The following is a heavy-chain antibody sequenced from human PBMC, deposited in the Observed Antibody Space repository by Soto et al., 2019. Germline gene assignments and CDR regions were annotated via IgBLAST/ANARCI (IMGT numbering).Heavy chain of an antibody. V-gene: IGHV4-39*01. J-gene: IGHJ6*02. CDR3: ARHVRDSSRNYYYYGMDV. Sequence: SETLYLTCTVSGGSISSSSYYWGWIRQPPGKGLEWIGSIYYSGSTYYNPSLKSRVTISVDTSKNQFSLKLSSVTAADTAVYYCARHVRDSSRNYYYYGMDVWGQGTTVTVSS. CDR1: GGSISSSSYY. CDR2: IYYSGST. D-gene: IGHD3-10*02.